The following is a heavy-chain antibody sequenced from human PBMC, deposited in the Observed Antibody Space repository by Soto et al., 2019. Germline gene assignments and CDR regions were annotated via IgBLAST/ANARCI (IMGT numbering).Heavy chain of an antibody. CDR1: GDTFKNCV. Sequence: QVQVLQSGVEVRRPGSSVKVSSKASGDTFKNCVISWVRQAPAQGLECMGGIITLFGTTNFAQSFTGRLTITAQESSTIAYMDLSRLRSVDQPTYYCAATLGTGKESVVWGQGTTVIVSS. D-gene: IGHD7-27*01. J-gene: IGHJ6*02. CDR3: AATLGTGKESVV. V-gene: IGHV1-69*01. CDR2: IITLFGTT.